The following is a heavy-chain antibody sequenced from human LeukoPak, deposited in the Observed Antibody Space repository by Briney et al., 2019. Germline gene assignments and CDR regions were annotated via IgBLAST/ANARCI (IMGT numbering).Heavy chain of an antibody. V-gene: IGHV3-48*03. Sequence: AGSLRLSCAASGFTFSSYEMNWVRQGPGEGLEWGSYISSSGGMIHYADSVKGRFTISRDNAKNTLYMQMNSVRADDTAVYYCARVDSYGPTFDYWGQGTLVTVSS. CDR3: ARVDSYGPTFDY. D-gene: IGHD5-18*01. CDR2: ISSSGGMI. J-gene: IGHJ4*02. CDR1: GFTFSSYE.